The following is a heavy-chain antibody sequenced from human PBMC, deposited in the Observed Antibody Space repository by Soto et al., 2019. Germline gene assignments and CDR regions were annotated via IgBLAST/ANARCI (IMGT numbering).Heavy chain of an antibody. J-gene: IGHJ6*02. D-gene: IGHD3-10*01. CDR2: IYPGDSNS. Sequence: GESLKISCKGSGYSFTSYWIAWVRQMPGKGLEWMGIIYPGDSNSRYRPSFQGQVTMSVDKSLNTVYLQWGSLKASDTALYYCARHWISPGSSDSGMDVWGQGXTVTVYS. CDR3: ARHWISPGSSDSGMDV. CDR1: GYSFTSYW. V-gene: IGHV5-51*01.